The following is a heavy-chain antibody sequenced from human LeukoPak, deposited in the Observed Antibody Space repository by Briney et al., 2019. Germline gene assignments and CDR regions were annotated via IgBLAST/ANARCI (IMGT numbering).Heavy chain of an antibody. CDR2: ISGDGGRT. CDR1: GFSLKDNA. Sequence: GGSLTLSCAASGFSLKDNAFHWVRQPPGKGLEWVCHISGDGGRTYYVDSVKGRFTISRDNSKNSLYLQMNSLRTEDTAFYYCAKDSVSAYWGQGTLVTVSS. V-gene: IGHV3-43*02. D-gene: IGHD5/OR15-5a*01. CDR3: AKDSVSAY. J-gene: IGHJ4*02.